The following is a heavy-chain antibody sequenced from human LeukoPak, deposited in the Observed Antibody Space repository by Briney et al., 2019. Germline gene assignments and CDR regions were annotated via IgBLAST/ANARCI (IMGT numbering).Heavy chain of an antibody. V-gene: IGHV4-39*07. Sequence: SETLSLTCTVSGGSISSSSYYWGWIRQPPGKGLEWIGSIYYSGSTYYNPSLKSRVTISVDTSKNQFSLKLSSVTAADTAVYYCARNLYSSSWYVGQIDPWGQGTLVTVSS. D-gene: IGHD6-13*01. J-gene: IGHJ5*02. CDR2: IYYSGST. CDR1: GGSISSSSYY. CDR3: ARNLYSSSWYVGQIDP.